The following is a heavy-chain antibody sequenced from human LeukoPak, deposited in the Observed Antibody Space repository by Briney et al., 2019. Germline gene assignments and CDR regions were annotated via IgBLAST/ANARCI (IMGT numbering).Heavy chain of an antibody. D-gene: IGHD3-22*01. CDR2: IYRGGST. CDR3: ARYYYDSSGYPYYFDI. V-gene: IGHV3-53*01. Sequence: GGSLRLSCAASGFILSNNYMSRVRQAPGKGLVWVSFIYRGGSTYYADAVKGRFTISRDNSKNTVYLQMNSLRAEDTAVYYCARYYYDSSGYPYYFDIWGQGALGTVS. CDR1: GFILSNNY. J-gene: IGHJ4*02.